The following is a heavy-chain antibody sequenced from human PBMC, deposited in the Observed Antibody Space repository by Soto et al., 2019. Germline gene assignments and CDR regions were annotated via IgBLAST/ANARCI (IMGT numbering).Heavy chain of an antibody. CDR3: ARAFGGYHSLNYSFMDS. D-gene: IGHD5-12*01. V-gene: IGHV4-59*13. CDR1: GGSIASYY. J-gene: IGHJ6*03. Sequence: PSETLSLTCTVCGGSIASYYCIWIRQPPGKGLEWIGHIFFSGNTNYSPSLKTRVTISVDTSKNQFSLNLSSVTAADTAVYYCARAFGGYHSLNYSFMDSWGKGYSVTVSS. CDR2: IFFSGNT.